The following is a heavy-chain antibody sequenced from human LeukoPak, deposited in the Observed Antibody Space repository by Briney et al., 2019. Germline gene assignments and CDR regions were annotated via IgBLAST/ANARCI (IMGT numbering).Heavy chain of an antibody. CDR2: IIPIFGTA. Sequence: SVKVSCKXSGGTFSSYAITWVRQAPRQGLEWMGGIIPIFGTANYAQKFQDRVTITTDESTSTAYMELSSLRSEDTAVYYCARDQGVTIFGVAHWFDPWGQGTLVTVSS. CDR1: GGTFSSYA. J-gene: IGHJ5*02. V-gene: IGHV1-69*05. CDR3: ARDQGVTIFGVAHWFDP. D-gene: IGHD3-3*01.